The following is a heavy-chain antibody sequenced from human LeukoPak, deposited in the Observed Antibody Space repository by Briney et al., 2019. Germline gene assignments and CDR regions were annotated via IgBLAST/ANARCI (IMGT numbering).Heavy chain of an antibody. Sequence: SETLSLTCAVYGGSFSGYYWSWIRQPPGKGLEWIGEINHSGSTNYNPSLKSRVTISVDTSKNQFSLKLSSVTAADTAVYYCASWPGIAASDYWGQGTLVTVSS. CDR1: GGSFSGYY. V-gene: IGHV4-34*01. J-gene: IGHJ4*02. CDR2: INHSGST. CDR3: ASWPGIAASDY. D-gene: IGHD6-13*01.